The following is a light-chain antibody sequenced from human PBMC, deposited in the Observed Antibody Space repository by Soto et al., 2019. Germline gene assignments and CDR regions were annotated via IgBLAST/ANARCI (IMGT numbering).Light chain of an antibody. CDR1: QSVSSSY. CDR3: QQYVTSPWT. V-gene: IGKV3-20*01. J-gene: IGKJ1*01. Sequence: EIVLTQSPGTLSLSPGERATLSCRASQSVSSSYLAWYQQKPGQAPSLLIYGVSSRATGIPDRFSGSGAGTDFTLTISRLEPEDFAVYYCQQYVTSPWTFGQGTKVEIK. CDR2: GVS.